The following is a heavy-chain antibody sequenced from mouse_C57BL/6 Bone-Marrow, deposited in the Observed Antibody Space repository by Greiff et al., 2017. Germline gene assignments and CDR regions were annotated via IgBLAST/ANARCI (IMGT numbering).Heavy chain of an antibody. Sequence: EVKLVESGGGLVKPGGSLKLSCAASGFTFSSYTMSWVRQTPEKRLEWVATISGGGGNTYYPDSVKGRFTISRDNAKNTLYLQMSSLWSEDTALYYCARYYYSNTYYYAMDYWGQGTSVTVSS. V-gene: IGHV5-9*01. CDR3: ARYYYSNTYYYAMDY. D-gene: IGHD2-5*01. CDR1: GFTFSSYT. CDR2: ISGGGGNT. J-gene: IGHJ4*01.